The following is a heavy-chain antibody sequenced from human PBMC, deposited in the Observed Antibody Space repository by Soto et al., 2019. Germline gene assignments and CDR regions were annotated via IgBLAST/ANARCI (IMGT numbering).Heavy chain of an antibody. CDR2: INHSGST. V-gene: IGHV4-34*01. CDR3: ARDTITGLFDY. Sequence: QVQLQQWGAGLLKPSETLSLTCAVYGGSFSGYYWTWILQPPATGLEWIGEINHSGSTYYNPSLKRRVTLTVDTSKNQFSLQLTPVPAADPAVYYCARDTITGLFDYWGQGTLVTVSS. D-gene: IGHD2-8*02. J-gene: IGHJ4*02. CDR1: GGSFSGYY.